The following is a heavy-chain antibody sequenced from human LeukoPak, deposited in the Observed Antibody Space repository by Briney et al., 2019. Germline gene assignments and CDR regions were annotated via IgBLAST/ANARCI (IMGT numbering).Heavy chain of an antibody. CDR1: GFTFTNYG. J-gene: IGHJ6*03. CDR2: VWYDGTLT. V-gene: IGHV3-33*01. D-gene: IGHD1-26*01. Sequence: GGSLRVYRAASGFTFTNYGIHWVRQAPGKGLEWVSVVWYDGTLTYYAGSVRGRFTISRDNSKNTVDLQMNSLRAADTAVYYCARGTGWDHDYMAVWGKGTSVAV. CDR3: ARGTGWDHDYMAV.